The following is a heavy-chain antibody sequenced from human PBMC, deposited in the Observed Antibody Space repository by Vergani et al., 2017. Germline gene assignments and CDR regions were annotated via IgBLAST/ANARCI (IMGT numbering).Heavy chain of an antibody. V-gene: IGHV3-48*04. D-gene: IGHD3-22*01. CDR2: ISSSSSTI. CDR3: ARDYYYDSSGYYYGMAFDI. CDR1: GFTFSSYS. Sequence: EVQLVESGGGLVQPGGSLRLSCAASGFTFSSYSMNWVRQAPGKGLEWVSYISSSSSTIYYADSVKGRFTISRDNAKNSLYLQMNSLRAEDTAVYYCARDYYYDSSGYYYGMAFDIWGQGTMVTVSS. J-gene: IGHJ3*02.